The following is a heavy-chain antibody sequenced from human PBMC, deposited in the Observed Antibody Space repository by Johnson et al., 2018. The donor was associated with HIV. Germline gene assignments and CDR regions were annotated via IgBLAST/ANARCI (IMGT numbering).Heavy chain of an antibody. CDR2: ISFDGSNT. CDR3: ARDGPYYLSPRDAFEI. CDR1: GFTFSNYA. J-gene: IGHJ3*02. V-gene: IGHV3-30*19. D-gene: IGHD3-22*01. Sequence: QEQLVESGGGVVQPGGSLRLPCAASGFTFSNYAMSWVRQAPGRGLEWVAVISFDGSNTYYADSVKGRFTISRDNSKNTLYLQMNSLRAEDTAVYYCARDGPYYLSPRDAFEIWGQGTMVTVSS.